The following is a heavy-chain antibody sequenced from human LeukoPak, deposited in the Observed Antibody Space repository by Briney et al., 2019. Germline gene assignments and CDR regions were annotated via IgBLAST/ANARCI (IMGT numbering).Heavy chain of an antibody. D-gene: IGHD3-10*01. V-gene: IGHV1-69*01. J-gene: IGHJ5*02. CDR2: IIPIFGTA. CDR3: ARAPFNRITMVRGVIGWFDP. Sequence: SVKVSCKASGGTFSSYAISWVRQAPGQGLEWMGGIIPIFGTANYAQKFQGRVTITADESTSTAYMVLSSLRSEDTAVYYCARAPFNRITMVRGVIGWFDPWGQGTLVTVSS. CDR1: GGTFSSYA.